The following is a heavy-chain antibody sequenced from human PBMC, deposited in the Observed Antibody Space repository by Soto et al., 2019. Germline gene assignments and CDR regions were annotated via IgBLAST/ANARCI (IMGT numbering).Heavy chain of an antibody. D-gene: IGHD3-10*01. J-gene: IGHJ5*02. CDR2: VYYGGSA. CDR1: GGTVATRSHY. V-gene: IGHV4-39*01. CDR3: ATMTGLLVPSLARPES. Sequence: QLRLQESGPGVVKPSETLSLTCTVSGGTVATRSHYWGWVRQPPGKGLEWIANVYYGGSAYYSPSLRGRATISVDTSNNRFSLTLTSVTAADTAVSYCATMTGLLVPSLARPESWGRGTRVIVSS.